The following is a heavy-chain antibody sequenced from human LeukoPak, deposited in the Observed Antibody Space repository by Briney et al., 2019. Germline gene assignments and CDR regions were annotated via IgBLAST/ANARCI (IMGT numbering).Heavy chain of an antibody. V-gene: IGHV4-38-2*02. J-gene: IGHJ4*02. D-gene: IGHD3-3*01. Sequence: SETLSLTCTVSGYSISSGYYWGWIRQPPGKGLEWIGIIYHSGSTYYNPSLKSRVTISVDTSKNQFSLKLSSLTAADTAVYYCARDPFITIFGVVIRRDYWGQGTLVSVSS. CDR3: ARDPFITIFGVVIRRDY. CDR1: GYSISSGYY. CDR2: IYHSGST.